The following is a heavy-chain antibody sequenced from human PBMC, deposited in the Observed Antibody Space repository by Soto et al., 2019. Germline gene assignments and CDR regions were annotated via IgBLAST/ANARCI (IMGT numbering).Heavy chain of an antibody. CDR1: GFTFSSYG. J-gene: IGHJ6*02. V-gene: IGHV3-33*01. CDR2: IWYDGSNK. Sequence: PGGSLRLSCAASGFTFSSYGMHWVRQAPGKGLEWVAVIWYDGSNKYYADSVKGRFTISRDNSKNTLYLQMNSLRAEDTAVYYCARDQGGQLARWLQSYYYHYGMDVWGQGTTVTVSS. CDR3: ARDQGGQLARWLQSYYYHYGMDV. D-gene: IGHD5-12*01.